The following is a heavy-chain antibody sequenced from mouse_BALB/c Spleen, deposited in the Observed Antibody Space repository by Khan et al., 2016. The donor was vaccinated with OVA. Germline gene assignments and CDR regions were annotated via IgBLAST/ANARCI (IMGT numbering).Heavy chain of an antibody. CDR1: GFTFSDSY. V-gene: IGHV5-4*02. Sequence: EVELVESGGGLVKPGGSLKLSCAASGFTFSDSYMYLVRQTPEKRLEWVATISDGGSYTYSTDRVKGRFPISRNDVKTNLYLQMSSRKSEDTAMYYCARGYYGDPFAYWGQGTLVTVSA. CDR3: ARGYYGDPFAY. D-gene: IGHD2-13*01. CDR2: ISDGGSYT. J-gene: IGHJ3*01.